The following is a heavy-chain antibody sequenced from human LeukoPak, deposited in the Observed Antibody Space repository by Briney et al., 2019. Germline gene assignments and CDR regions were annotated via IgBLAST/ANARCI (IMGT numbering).Heavy chain of an antibody. CDR2: IYPGDSDT. V-gene: IGHV5-51*01. Sequence: GESLKISCKGSGYSFTSYWIGWVRQMPGKGLEWMGIIYPGDSDTRYSPSFQGQVTISADKSISTAYLQWSSLKASDTAMYYCARQGGPGSYYNFPIDYWGQGTLVTVSS. CDR1: GYSFTSYW. J-gene: IGHJ4*02. CDR3: ARQGGPGSYYNFPIDY. D-gene: IGHD3-10*01.